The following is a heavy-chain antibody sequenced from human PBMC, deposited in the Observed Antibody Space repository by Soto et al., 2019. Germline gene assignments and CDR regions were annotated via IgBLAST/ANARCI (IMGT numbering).Heavy chain of an antibody. CDR3: ARDTYYDFWSGLHPFDY. V-gene: IGHV3-48*01. Sequence: EVQLVESGGGLVQPGGSLRLSCAASGFTFSSYSMNWVRQAPGKGLEWVSYISSSSSTIYYADSVKGRFTISRDNAKKSLYLQMNSLRAEDTAVYYCARDTYYDFWSGLHPFDYWGQGTLVTVSS. CDR2: ISSSSSTI. CDR1: GFTFSSYS. J-gene: IGHJ4*02. D-gene: IGHD3-3*01.